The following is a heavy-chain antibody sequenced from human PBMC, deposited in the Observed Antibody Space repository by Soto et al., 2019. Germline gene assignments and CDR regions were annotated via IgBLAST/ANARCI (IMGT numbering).Heavy chain of an antibody. CDR1: GGSISSGAYY. CDR2: IYYSGST. D-gene: IGHD4-4*01. V-gene: IGHV4-31*03. Sequence: SETLSLTCTVSGGSISSGAYYWSWIRQHPGTGLEWIGYIYYSGSTYYNPSLKSRVTISVDTSMTQFSLKLSSVTAADTAVCYCARASPHDYSKPYYFDYWGQGTLVTVSS. CDR3: ARASPHDYSKPYYFDY. J-gene: IGHJ4*02.